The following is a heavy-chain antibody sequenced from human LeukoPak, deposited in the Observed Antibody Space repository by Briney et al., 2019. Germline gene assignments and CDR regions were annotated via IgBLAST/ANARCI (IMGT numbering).Heavy chain of an antibody. J-gene: IGHJ3*02. V-gene: IGHV3-33*01. CDR2: IWYDGSNK. CDR1: GFTFSSYG. CDR3: ARNAFDI. Sequence: PGGSLRLSCAASGFTFSSYGMHWVRQAPGKGLEWVAAIWYDGSNKYYADSVKGRFTISRDNSKNTLYLQMNSLRAEDTAVYYCARNAFDIWGQGTMVTVSS.